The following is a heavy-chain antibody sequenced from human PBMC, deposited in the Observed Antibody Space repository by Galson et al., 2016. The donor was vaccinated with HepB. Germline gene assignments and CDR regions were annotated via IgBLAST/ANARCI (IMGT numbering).Heavy chain of an antibody. CDR1: GFIFGNYA. CDR3: VKPQGYSTGWYGMDV. CDR2: ISGSGDST. V-gene: IGHV3-23*01. D-gene: IGHD6-19*01. J-gene: IGHJ6*02. Sequence: SLRLSCAASGFIFGNYAMPWVRQAPGEGLEWVSVISGSGDSTYYADSVKGRFTISRDNFKSTLSLQMNSLRAEDTAVYYCVKPQGYSTGWYGMDVWGQGTTVTVSS.